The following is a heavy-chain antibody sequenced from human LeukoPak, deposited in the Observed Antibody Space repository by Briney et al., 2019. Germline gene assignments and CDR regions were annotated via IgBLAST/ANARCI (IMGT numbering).Heavy chain of an antibody. CDR1: GYTFISHD. CDR2: INPNSGNT. V-gene: IGHV1-8*03. D-gene: IGHD5-12*01. Sequence: ASVTVSFKASGYTFISHDINWVRQATGQGREGMGWINPNSGNTGYAQKFQGRVTFTRNTSISTAYMELSSLRSEDTAVYYCARAGRFDSGHAWFDPWGQGTLVTVS. CDR3: ARAGRFDSGHAWFDP. J-gene: IGHJ5*02.